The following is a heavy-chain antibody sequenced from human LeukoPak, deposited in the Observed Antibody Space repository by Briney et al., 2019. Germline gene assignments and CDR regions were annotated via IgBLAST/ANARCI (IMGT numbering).Heavy chain of an antibody. CDR1: GGTFSSYA. Sequence: SVKVSCKASGGTFSSYAISWVRQAPEQGLEWMGGIIPIFGTANYAQKFQGRVTITTDESTSTAYMELSSLRSEDTAVYYCAREPPGPPYKTVAADNHYDYWGQGTLVTVSS. CDR3: AREPPGPPYKTVAADNHYDY. V-gene: IGHV1-69*05. J-gene: IGHJ4*02. CDR2: IIPIFGTA. D-gene: IGHD1-26*01.